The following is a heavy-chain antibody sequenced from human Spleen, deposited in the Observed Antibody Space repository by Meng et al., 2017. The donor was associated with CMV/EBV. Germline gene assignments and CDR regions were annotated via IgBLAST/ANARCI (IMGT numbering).Heavy chain of an antibody. CDR3: AKEVLDCDSTSCYYYYYYGMDV. V-gene: IGHV3-48*01. J-gene: IGHJ6*02. D-gene: IGHD2-2*01. Sequence: GESLKISCAASGFTFSDYGMNWVRQAPGKGLEWISSISSSGRTIYYAYSVKGRFTISRDNSKNTLFLQMNSLRAEDTAVYYCAKEVLDCDSTSCYYYYYYGMDVWGQGTTVTVSS. CDR1: GFTFSDYG. CDR2: ISSSGRTI.